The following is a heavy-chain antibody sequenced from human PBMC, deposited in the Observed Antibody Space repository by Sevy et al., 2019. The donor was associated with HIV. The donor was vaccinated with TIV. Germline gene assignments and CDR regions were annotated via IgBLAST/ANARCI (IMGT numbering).Heavy chain of an antibody. CDR2: IQVDGREK. Sequence: GGSLRLSCAASGFTLSDSGVHWVRQAPGKGLEWVAFIQVDGREKFYTDSVKRRFTISRDSSKNTVYLQMNSLRGEDTAVYYCAKRPTAAWGQGTLVTVSS. J-gene: IGHJ5*02. CDR1: GFTLSDSG. CDR3: AKRPTAA. V-gene: IGHV3-30*02.